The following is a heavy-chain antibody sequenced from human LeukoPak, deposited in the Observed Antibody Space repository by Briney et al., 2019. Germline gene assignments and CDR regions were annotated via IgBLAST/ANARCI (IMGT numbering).Heavy chain of an antibody. V-gene: IGHV4-59*08. CDR1: GGSISSYY. CDR3: ASSLVEMATV. Sequence: SETLSLTCTVSGGSISSYYWSWIRQPPGKGLEWIGYIYYSGSTNYNPSLKSRVTISVDTSKNQFSLKLSSVTAADTAVYYCASSLVEMATVWGQGTLVTVSS. CDR2: IYYSGST. D-gene: IGHD5-24*01. J-gene: IGHJ4*02.